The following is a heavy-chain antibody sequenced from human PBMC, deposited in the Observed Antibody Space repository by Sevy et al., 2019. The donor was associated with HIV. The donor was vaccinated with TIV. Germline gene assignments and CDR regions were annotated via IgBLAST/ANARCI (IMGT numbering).Heavy chain of an antibody. CDR2: ISGRDSST. Sequence: GGSLRLSCAASGFSFSGYVMNWVRQAPGKGLEWVSSISGRDSSTYYADSVRGRFIISRDNSENTLYLQMNGLRAEATAVYYCAKVTLWELLAAHDAFDVWGQGTMVTVSS. CDR3: AKVTLWELLAAHDAFDV. V-gene: IGHV3-23*01. CDR1: GFSFSGYV. J-gene: IGHJ3*01. D-gene: IGHD1-26*01.